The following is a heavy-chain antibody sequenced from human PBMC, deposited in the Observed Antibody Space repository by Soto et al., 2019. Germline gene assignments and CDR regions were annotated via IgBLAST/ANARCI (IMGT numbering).Heavy chain of an antibody. CDR2: ISGSGGST. Sequence: RLPSRASGFTFVGYAMRRISKNPGKGLEWVSAISGSGGSTYYADSVKGWFTISRDNSKNTLYLQMNSLRAEDTAVYYCARDLLLWQQLVHEPWFDPWGQGTLVTVSS. CDR1: GFTFVGYA. CDR3: ARDLLLWQQLVHEPWFDP. D-gene: IGHD6-13*01. V-gene: IGHV3-23*01. J-gene: IGHJ5*02.